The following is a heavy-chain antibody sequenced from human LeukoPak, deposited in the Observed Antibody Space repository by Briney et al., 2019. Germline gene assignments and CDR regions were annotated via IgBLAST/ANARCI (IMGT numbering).Heavy chain of an antibody. CDR2: LSSDGSKK. Sequence: GRSLRLSCAASGFTFSNYAMHWVRQAPGKGLEWVAVLSSDGSKKDYADSVKGRFTISRDNSKNTLYLQMNSLRAEDTAVYYCAKDSGYRGSGSYYPNYFDYWGQGTLVTVSS. J-gene: IGHJ4*02. V-gene: IGHV3-30*04. CDR1: GFTFSNYA. D-gene: IGHD3-10*01. CDR3: AKDSGYRGSGSYYPNYFDY.